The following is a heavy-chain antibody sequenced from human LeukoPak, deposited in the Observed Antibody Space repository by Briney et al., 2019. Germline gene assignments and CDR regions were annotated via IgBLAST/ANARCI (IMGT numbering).Heavy chain of an antibody. D-gene: IGHD3-9*01. V-gene: IGHV4-61*02. CDR3: ARVGILTGYYRMPTNAFDI. J-gene: IGHJ3*02. Sequence: SETLSLTCTVSGGSISSGSYFWSWIRQPAGKGLEWIGRIYTSGSTNYNPSLKSRVTISVDTSKNQFSLKLSSVTAADTAVYYCARVGILTGYYRMPTNAFDIWGQGTMVTVSS. CDR2: IYTSGST. CDR1: GGSISSGSYF.